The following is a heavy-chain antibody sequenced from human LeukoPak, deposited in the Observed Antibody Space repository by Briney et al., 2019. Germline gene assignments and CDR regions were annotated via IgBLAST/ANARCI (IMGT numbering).Heavy chain of an antibody. CDR3: AREVSSYSGSYFLDY. V-gene: IGHV4-31*03. CDR1: GGSISSGGYY. D-gene: IGHD1-26*01. CDR2: IYYSGST. J-gene: IGHJ4*02. Sequence: SETLSLTCIVSGGSISSGGYYWSWIRQHPGKGLEWIGYIYYSGSTYYNPSLKSRVTISVDTSKNQFSLKLSSVTAADTAVYYCAREVSSYSGSYFLDYWGQGTLVTVSS.